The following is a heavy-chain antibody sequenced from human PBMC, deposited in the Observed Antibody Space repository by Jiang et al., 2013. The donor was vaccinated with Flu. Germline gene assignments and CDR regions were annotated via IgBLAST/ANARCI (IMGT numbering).Heavy chain of an antibody. CDR1: GTFSSYA. Sequence: GTFSSYAISWVRQAPGQGLEWMGGIIPIFGTANYAQKFQGRVTITADESTSTAYMELSSLRSEDTAVYYCARGENIAALPYWYFDLWGRGTLVTVSS. V-gene: IGHV1-69*01. J-gene: IGHJ2*01. CDR2: IIPIFGTA. CDR3: ARGENIAALPYWYFDL. D-gene: IGHD6-13*01.